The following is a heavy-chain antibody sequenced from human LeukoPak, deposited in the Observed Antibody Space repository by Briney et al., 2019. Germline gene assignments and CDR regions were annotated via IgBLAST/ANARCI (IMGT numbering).Heavy chain of an antibody. V-gene: IGHV3-30*18. CDR1: GFTFSSYG. Sequence: GSLRLSCAASGFTFSSYGMHWVRQAPGKGLGWVAVITYDGSNKYYADSVKGRFTISRDNSKNTLYLQMNSLRAEDTAVYYCAKSLGYYDSSGYYHFDYWGQGTLVTVSS. CDR3: AKSLGYYDSSGYYHFDY. CDR2: ITYDGSNK. J-gene: IGHJ4*02. D-gene: IGHD3-22*01.